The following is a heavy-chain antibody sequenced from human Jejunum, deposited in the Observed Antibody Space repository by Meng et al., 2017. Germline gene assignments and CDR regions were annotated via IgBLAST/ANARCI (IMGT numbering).Heavy chain of an antibody. CDR3: AKDDGYNQAYFDY. V-gene: IGHV4-59*01. Sequence: QVQLQESGPGLVRHSETLSLPCTVSGGPISNYFWSWIRQPPGKGLEWIGYIYYSENTNYNPSLQSRVTISADTSKNQFSLKLSSVTAADTAVYYCAKDDGYNQAYFDYWGQGTLVTVSS. CDR1: GGPISNYF. J-gene: IGHJ4*02. D-gene: IGHD5-24*01. CDR2: IYYSENT.